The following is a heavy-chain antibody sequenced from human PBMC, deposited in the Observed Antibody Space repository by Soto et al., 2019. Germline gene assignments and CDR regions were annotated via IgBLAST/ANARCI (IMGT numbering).Heavy chain of an antibody. CDR2: INPSGGST. V-gene: IGHV1-46*01. J-gene: IGHJ2*01. Sequence: ASVKVSCKASGYTFTSYYMHWVRQAPGQGLEWMGIINPSGGSTSYAQKFQGRVTMTRDTSTSTVYMELSSLRSEDTAVYYCAGAGYSYGATLYWYFDLWGRGTLVTVSS. CDR3: AGAGYSYGATLYWYFDL. CDR1: GYTFTSYY. D-gene: IGHD5-18*01.